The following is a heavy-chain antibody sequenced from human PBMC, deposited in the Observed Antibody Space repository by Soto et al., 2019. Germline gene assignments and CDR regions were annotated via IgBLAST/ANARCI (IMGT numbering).Heavy chain of an antibody. CDR2: INHSGST. CDR3: AREGGEGNYFDY. CDR1: GGSFSGYY. J-gene: IGHJ4*02. V-gene: IGHV4-34*01. Sequence: TSETLSLTCAVYGGSFSGYYWSWIRQPPGKGLEWIGEINHSGSTNYNPSLKSRVTISVDTSKNQFSLKLSSVTAADTAVYYCAREGGEGNYFDYWGQGALVTVSS. D-gene: IGHD3-16*01.